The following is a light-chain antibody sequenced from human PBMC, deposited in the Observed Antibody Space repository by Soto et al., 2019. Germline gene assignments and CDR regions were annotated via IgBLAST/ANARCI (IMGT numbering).Light chain of an antibody. J-gene: IGLJ3*02. Sequence: QSALTQPASVSGSPGQSVTISCTGTSSDVGDYDYVSWYQQYPGKAPKLLIYEVNNRPSGISNRFSGAKSGNTASLTISGLQAEDEADYYCISYASRDTLLWVFGGGTKVTVL. CDR2: EVN. CDR1: SSDVGDYDY. V-gene: IGLV2-14*01. CDR3: ISYASRDTLLWV.